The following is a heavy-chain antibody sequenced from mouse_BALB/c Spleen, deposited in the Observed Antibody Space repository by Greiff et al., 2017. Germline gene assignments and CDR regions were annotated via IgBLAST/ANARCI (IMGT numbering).Heavy chain of an antibody. J-gene: IGHJ4*01. CDR3: AREGGNYDAMDY. Sequence: QVQLKESGPGLVAPSQSLSISCTVSGFSLTGYGVNWVRQPPGKGLEWLGMIWGDGSTDYNSALKSRLSISKDNSKSQVFLKMNSLQTDDTARYYCAREGGNYDAMDYWGQGTSVTVSS. CDR1: GFSLTGYG. V-gene: IGHV2-6-7*01. D-gene: IGHD2-1*01. CDR2: IWGDGST.